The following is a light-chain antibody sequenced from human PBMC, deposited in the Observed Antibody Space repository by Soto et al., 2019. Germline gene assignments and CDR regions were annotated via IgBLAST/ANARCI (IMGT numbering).Light chain of an antibody. CDR2: DNN. CDR3: GTWDSGLSAVV. CDR1: SSNIGNNY. J-gene: IGLJ2*01. V-gene: IGLV1-51*01. Sequence: QSVLTQPPSVSAAPGQGVTISCSGSSSNIGNNYVSWYQQLPGTAPKLLIYDNNKRPSGIPDRFSGSKSGTSATLGITGLQTDDEGDYYCGTWDSGLSAVVFGGGTKLTVL.